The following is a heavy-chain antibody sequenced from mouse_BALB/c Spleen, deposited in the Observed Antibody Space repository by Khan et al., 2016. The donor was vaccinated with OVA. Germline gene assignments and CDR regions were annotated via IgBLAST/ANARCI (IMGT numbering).Heavy chain of an antibody. Sequence: QVQLQQPGAELVRPGASVKLSCTASGYTFTSYWIHWIKQRPEQGLERIGEINPSNDDTNYNEKFKNKAILTVDKSSSTAYMQLSSLTSEDSAVYYCARRRYSSLVDYWGQGTTLTVSS. J-gene: IGHJ2*01. D-gene: IGHD6-1*01. CDR2: INPSNDDT. CDR1: GYTFTSYW. CDR3: ARRRYSSLVDY. V-gene: IGHV1-53*01.